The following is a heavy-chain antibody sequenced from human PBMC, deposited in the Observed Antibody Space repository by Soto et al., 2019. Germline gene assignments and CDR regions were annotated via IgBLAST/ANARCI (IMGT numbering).Heavy chain of an antibody. D-gene: IGHD1-26*01. CDR1: GFTFSNYG. J-gene: IGHJ6*02. V-gene: IGHV3-33*01. CDR2: IWHDGNNK. Sequence: PVGSLTLSCAASGFTFSNYGMHWVRQAPGKGLEWVAIIWHDGNNKYYADSVRGRFIISRGNSKNRLYLQMNSLRAEDTAVYYCASDLVGASDSYGLDVWGQGTPVTVSS. CDR3: ASDLVGASDSYGLDV.